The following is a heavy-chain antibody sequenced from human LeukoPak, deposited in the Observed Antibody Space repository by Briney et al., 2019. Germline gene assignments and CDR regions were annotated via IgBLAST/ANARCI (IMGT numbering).Heavy chain of an antibody. CDR1: GGSISSGGYY. V-gene: IGHV4-31*03. CDR2: IYYSGST. D-gene: IGHD2-21*02. CDR3: ARVTIQTRTLYYFDY. J-gene: IGHJ4*02. Sequence: SQTLSLTCTVSGGSISSGGYYWSWIRQHPGKGLEWIRYIYYSGSTYYNPSLKSRVTISVDTSKNQFSLKLSSVTAADTAVYYCARVTIQTRTLYYFDYWGQGTLVTVSS.